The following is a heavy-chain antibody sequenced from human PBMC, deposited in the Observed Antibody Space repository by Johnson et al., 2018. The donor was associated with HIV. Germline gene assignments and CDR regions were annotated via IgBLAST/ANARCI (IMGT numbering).Heavy chain of an antibody. CDR3: ARENYRRRDAFDV. J-gene: IGHJ3*01. Sequence: QVQLVESGGGLVQHGGSLRLSCAASGFSFSNYAMHWVRQAPGKGLEWVAVISYDGSNKYYADSVKGRFTISRDNSKNTLYLQINSLRTEDTAVYYCARENYRRRDAFDVWGQGTVVIVSS. D-gene: IGHD1-7*01. CDR1: GFSFSNYA. CDR2: ISYDGSNK. V-gene: IGHV3-30*04.